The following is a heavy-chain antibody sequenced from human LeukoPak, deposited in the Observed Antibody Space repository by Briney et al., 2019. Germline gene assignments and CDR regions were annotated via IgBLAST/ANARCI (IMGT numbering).Heavy chain of an antibody. CDR3: ARDRGDIVVVAATSNWFDP. D-gene: IGHD2-21*02. V-gene: IGHV1-18*04. CDR2: ISAYNGNT. CDR1: GYTFTSYG. J-gene: IGHJ5*02. Sequence: ASVKVSCKASGYTFTSYGISWVRQAPGQGLEWMGWISAYNGNTNYAQKLQGRVTMTTDTSTSTAYMELSSLRSEDTAVYYCARDRGDIVVVAATSNWFDPWGQGTLVTVSS.